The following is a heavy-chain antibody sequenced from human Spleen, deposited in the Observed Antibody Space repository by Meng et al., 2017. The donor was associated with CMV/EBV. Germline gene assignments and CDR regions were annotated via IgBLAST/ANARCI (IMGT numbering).Heavy chain of an antibody. CDR1: FKFNKAW. CDR2: IKGNSDGGTT. Sequence: FKFNKAWMSWVRQAPGEGLECVGRIKGNSDGGTTDYAAPVKGTVTISRNDSKNTVCLQMNTLKTEDTAVYYCARPHDSTTSWWFDAWGQGILVTVSS. D-gene: IGHD2/OR15-2a*01. CDR3: ARPHDSTTSWWFDA. J-gene: IGHJ5*02. V-gene: IGHV3-15*01.